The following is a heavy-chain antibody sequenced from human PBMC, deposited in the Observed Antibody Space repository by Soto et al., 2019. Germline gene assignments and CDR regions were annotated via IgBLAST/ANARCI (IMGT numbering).Heavy chain of an antibody. CDR3: AKGRGGSGSLTPRVDY. CDR1: GFTFNNYA. Sequence: EVQLFESGGGLVQPGGSLRLSCAASGFTFNNYAMTWVRQAPGKGMEWVSAISGGGDTTSYADSVKGRFTVSRDGSKNTLYLQVSSVRAEDTALYYCAKGRGGSGSLTPRVDYWGQGTLVTVS. V-gene: IGHV3-23*01. J-gene: IGHJ4*02. CDR2: ISGGGDTT. D-gene: IGHD3-10*01.